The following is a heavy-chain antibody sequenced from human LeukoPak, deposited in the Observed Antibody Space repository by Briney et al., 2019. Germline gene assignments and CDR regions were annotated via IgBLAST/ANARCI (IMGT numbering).Heavy chain of an antibody. Sequence: TGGSLRLSCAASGFTVSSNYMSWVRQAPGKGLEWVSVIYSGGSTYYADSVKGRFTISRDNSKNTLYLQMNSLRAEDTAVYYCASSAYDILTGYSKTYYYYGMDVWGQGTTVTVSS. D-gene: IGHD3-9*01. V-gene: IGHV3-53*01. CDR1: GFTVSSNY. CDR2: IYSGGST. J-gene: IGHJ6*02. CDR3: ASSAYDILTGYSKTYYYYGMDV.